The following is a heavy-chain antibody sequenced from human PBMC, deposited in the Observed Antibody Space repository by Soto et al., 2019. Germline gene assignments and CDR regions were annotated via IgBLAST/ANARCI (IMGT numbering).Heavy chain of an antibody. CDR1: GYTFTSYA. D-gene: IGHD3-10*01. J-gene: IGHJ4*02. V-gene: IGHV1-3*01. Sequence: GASVKVSCKASGYTFTSYAMHWVRQAPGQRLEWMGWINAGNGNTKYSQKFQGRVTITRDTSASTAYMELSSLRSEDTAVYYCANSRFLWWEFDYWGQGTLVTVSS. CDR2: INAGNGNT. CDR3: ANSRFLWWEFDY.